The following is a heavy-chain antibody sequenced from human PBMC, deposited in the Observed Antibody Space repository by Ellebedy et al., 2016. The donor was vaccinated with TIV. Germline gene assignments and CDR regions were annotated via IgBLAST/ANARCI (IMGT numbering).Heavy chain of an antibody. D-gene: IGHD2-15*01. CDR1: GGSISSSNW. CDR3: ARGHCSGGSCYSEAHNWFDP. Sequence: MPSETLSLTCAVSGGSISSSNWWSWVRQPPGKGLEWIGEIYHSGSTNYNPSLKSRVTISVDKSKNQFSLKLSSVTAADTAVYYCARGHCSGGSCYSEAHNWFDPWGQGTLVTVSS. J-gene: IGHJ5*02. CDR2: IYHSGST. V-gene: IGHV4-4*02.